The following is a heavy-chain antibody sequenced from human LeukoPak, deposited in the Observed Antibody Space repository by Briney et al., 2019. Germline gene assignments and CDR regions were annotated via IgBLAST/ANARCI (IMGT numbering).Heavy chain of an antibody. V-gene: IGHV3-23*01. CDR1: GFTFSSYA. D-gene: IGHD3-3*01. CDR3: AKHGPDYDFWSGLDY. CDR2: ISGSGGST. Sequence: PGGSLRLSCAASGFTFSSYAMSWVRQAPGKGLEWGSAISGSGGSTYYADSVKGRFTISRDNSKNTLYLQMNSLRAEDTAVYYCAKHGPDYDFWSGLDYWGQGALVTVSS. J-gene: IGHJ4*02.